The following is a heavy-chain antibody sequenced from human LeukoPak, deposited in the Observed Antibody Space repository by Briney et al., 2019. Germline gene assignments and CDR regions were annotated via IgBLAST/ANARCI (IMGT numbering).Heavy chain of an antibody. D-gene: IGHD3-22*01. V-gene: IGHV3-9*03. CDR3: AKDSSGYPKGVFDY. CDR1: GFTFDDYV. J-gene: IGHJ4*02. Sequence: GRSLRLSCAASGFTFDDYVMHWVRQAPGKGLEWVSVISWNSGKIGYADSVKGRFTISRDNAKNSLYLQMNSLRAEDMALYYCAKDSSGYPKGVFDYLRQGTLVTVSS. CDR2: ISWNSGKI.